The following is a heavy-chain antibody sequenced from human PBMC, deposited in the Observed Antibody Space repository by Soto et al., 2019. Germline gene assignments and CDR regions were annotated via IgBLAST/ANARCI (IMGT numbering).Heavy chain of an antibody. CDR1: GGSISSGGYY. V-gene: IGHV4-31*03. Sequence: SETLSLTCTVSGGSISSGGYYWSWIRQHPGKGLEWIGYIYYSGSTYYNPSLKSRVTISVDTSKNQFSLKLSSVTAADTAVYYCARRSTMYYYDTPFDIWGQGTMVTVSS. CDR3: ARRSTMYYYDTPFDI. CDR2: IYYSGST. D-gene: IGHD3-22*01. J-gene: IGHJ3*02.